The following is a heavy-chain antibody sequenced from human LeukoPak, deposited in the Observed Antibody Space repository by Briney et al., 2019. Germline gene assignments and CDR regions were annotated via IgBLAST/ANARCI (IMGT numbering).Heavy chain of an antibody. Sequence: SQTLSLTCAVPGGSISSGGYSWSWIRQPPGKGLEWIGYIYHSGSTYYNPSLKSRVTISVDRSKNQFSLKLSSVTAADTAVYYCARVGGGYCTNGVCYTGYCFDYWGQGTLVTVSS. D-gene: IGHD2-8*01. CDR2: IYHSGST. V-gene: IGHV4-30-2*01. J-gene: IGHJ4*02. CDR1: GGSISSGGYS. CDR3: ARVGGGYCTNGVCYTGYCFDY.